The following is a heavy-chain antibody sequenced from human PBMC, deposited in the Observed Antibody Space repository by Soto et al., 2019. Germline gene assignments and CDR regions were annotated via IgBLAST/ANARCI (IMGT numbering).Heavy chain of an antibody. CDR3: AMEFSSSWFLKSFQH. V-gene: IGHV1-69*02. D-gene: IGHD6-13*01. Sequence: QVQLVQSGAEVKKPGSSVKVSCKASGGTFSSYTISWVRQAPGQGLEWMGRIIPILGIANYAQKLQGRVTITADKSTSTAYMELSSLRSEDTAVYYCAMEFSSSWFLKSFQHWGQGTLVTVSS. CDR2: IIPILGIA. J-gene: IGHJ1*01. CDR1: GGTFSSYT.